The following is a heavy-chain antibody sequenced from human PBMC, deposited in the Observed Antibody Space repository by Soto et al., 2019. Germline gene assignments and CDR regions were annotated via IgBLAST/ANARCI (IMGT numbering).Heavy chain of an antibody. CDR1: GAASSGYY. CDR3: ARARIVYKTAPTDF. V-gene: IGHV4-34*01. Sequence: AVTISLTRASWGAASSGYYWSWIRQPPGKGLEWIGEINHSGSTNYNPSLKSRVTISVDTSKNQFSLRLNAVTAADTAVYFCARARIVYKTAPTDF. CDR2: INHSGST. D-gene: IGHD3-10*01. J-gene: IGHJ2*01.